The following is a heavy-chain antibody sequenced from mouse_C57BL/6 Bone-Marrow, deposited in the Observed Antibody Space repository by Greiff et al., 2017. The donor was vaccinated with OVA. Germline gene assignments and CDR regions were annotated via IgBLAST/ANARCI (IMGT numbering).Heavy chain of an antibody. CDR3: ARMTYYYGSSYAMDY. CDR1: GFSLSTFGMG. D-gene: IGHD1-1*01. CDR2: IWWDDDK. J-gene: IGHJ4*01. V-gene: IGHV8-8*01. Sequence: QVQLKQSGPGILQPSQTLSLTCSFSGFSLSTFGMGVGWIRQPSGKGLEWLAHIWWDDDKYYNPALKSRLTISKDTSKNQVFLKIANVDTADTATYYCARMTYYYGSSYAMDYWGQGTSVTVSS.